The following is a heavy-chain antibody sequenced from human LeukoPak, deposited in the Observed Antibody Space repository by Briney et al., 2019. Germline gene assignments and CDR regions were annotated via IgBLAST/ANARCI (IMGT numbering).Heavy chain of an antibody. CDR3: AKDRRLYPVNYAFDI. Sequence: PGGSLRLSCAASGFTFSSYAMSCVRQAPGKGLEWVSTISGSGGSTYYADSVKGRFTISRDNSKNTVYLKMNSLRAGDTAVLYHAKDRRLYPVNYAFDIWGQGKTV. CDR2: ISGSGGST. J-gene: IGHJ3*02. V-gene: IGHV3-23*01. CDR1: GFTFSSYA. D-gene: IGHD2-2*02.